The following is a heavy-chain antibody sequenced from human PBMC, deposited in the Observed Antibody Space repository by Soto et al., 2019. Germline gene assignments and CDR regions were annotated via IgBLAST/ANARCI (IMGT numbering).Heavy chain of an antibody. D-gene: IGHD6-19*01. J-gene: IGHJ4*02. V-gene: IGHV4-59*08. CDR1: GDSISNYY. CDR3: ARRRLHSSGYDY. Sequence: QVQLQESGPGLVKPSETLSLTCTVSGDSISNYYWSWIRQPPGKGLEWIGYMYNSGSTNYSPSLRSRVTISGDTAKNHFSLKLTSVTAADTAVDYCARRRLHSSGYDYWGQGTLVTVSS. CDR2: MYNSGST.